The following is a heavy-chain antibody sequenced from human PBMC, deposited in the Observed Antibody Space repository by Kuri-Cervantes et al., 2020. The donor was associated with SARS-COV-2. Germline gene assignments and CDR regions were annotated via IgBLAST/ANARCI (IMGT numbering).Heavy chain of an antibody. CDR2: IIPVFRTV. CDR1: GGAFSTNT. CDR3: ASRLDEVGGSTMASSLWFFSL. Sequence: SVKVSCKASGGAFSTNTVSWVRQAAGHGLEWMGGIIPVFRTVNYAQKFQGRVTITADESTYTAYMEMSSLISQDTAVYYCASRLDEVGGSTMASSLWFFSLWGRGTLVTVSS. D-gene: IGHD3-10*01. J-gene: IGHJ2*01. V-gene: IGHV1-69*13.